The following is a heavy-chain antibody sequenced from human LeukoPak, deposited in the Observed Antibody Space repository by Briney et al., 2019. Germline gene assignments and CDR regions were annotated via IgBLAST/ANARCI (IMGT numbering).Heavy chain of an antibody. V-gene: IGHV3-21*01. J-gene: IGHJ6*02. Sequence: GGSLRLSCAASGFTFSSYSMTWVRQAPGKGLEWVSSISSSSSYIYYADSVKGRFTISRDNAKNSLYLQMNSLRAEDTAVYYCARRVEGIAVAGTFGMDVWGQGTTVTVSS. CDR2: ISSSSSYI. CDR3: ARRVEGIAVAGTFGMDV. D-gene: IGHD6-19*01. CDR1: GFTFSSYS.